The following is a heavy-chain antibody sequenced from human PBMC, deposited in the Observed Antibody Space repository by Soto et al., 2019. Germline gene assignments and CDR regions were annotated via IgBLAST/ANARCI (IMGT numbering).Heavy chain of an antibody. CDR2: ISYAGSNK. Sequence: QVPLVESGGGVVQPGRSLRLSCAASGFTFIRDGMHWVRQAPGKGLEWVAVISYAGSNKYYADSWQGRFTISRDKSKITLYLQRNSLRAEDTAVYYCAKDGITIFGLFLHYYYGMDVSGQGATVTVSS. V-gene: IGHV3-30*18. CDR1: GFTFIRDG. J-gene: IGHJ6*01. D-gene: IGHD3-3*01. CDR3: AKDGITIFGLFLHYYYGMDV.